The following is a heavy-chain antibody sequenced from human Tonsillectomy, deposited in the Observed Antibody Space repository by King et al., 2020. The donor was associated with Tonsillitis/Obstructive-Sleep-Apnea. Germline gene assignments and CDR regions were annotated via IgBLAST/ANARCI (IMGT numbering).Heavy chain of an antibody. CDR2: IYHSGNT. D-gene: IGHD2-2*01. CDR1: GGSISSSSSY. CDR3: ASPYCSGNSCFWGWFDP. V-gene: IGHV4-39*01. J-gene: IGHJ5*02. Sequence: QLQESGPGLVKPSENLSLTCTVSGGSISSSSSYWAWIRQPPGKGLEWIGSIYHSGNTYYNPSLKSRVTISVDTSKNQFSLKLSSVAAADTAVYFCASPYCSGNSCFWGWFDPWGQGTLVTVSS.